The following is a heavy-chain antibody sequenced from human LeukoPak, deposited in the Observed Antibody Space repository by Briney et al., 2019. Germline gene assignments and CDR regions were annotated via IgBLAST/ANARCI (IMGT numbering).Heavy chain of an antibody. V-gene: IGHV3-21*01. CDR2: ISSSSSYT. CDR3: ARGGRYYYYMDV. Sequence: PGGSLRLPCAASGFTFSSYGMNWVRQAPGKGLEWVSSISSSSSYTYYADSVKGRFTISRDNAKNSLYLQMNSLRAEDTAVYYCARGGRYYYYMDVWGKGTTVTVSS. D-gene: IGHD3-16*01. J-gene: IGHJ6*03. CDR1: GFTFSSYG.